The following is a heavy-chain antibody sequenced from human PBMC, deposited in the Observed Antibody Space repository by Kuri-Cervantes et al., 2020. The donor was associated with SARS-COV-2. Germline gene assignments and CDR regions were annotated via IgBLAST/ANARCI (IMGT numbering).Heavy chain of an antibody. Sequence: SETLSLTCTVSGGSISSTSSYWGWIRQPPGKGLECIETIYYGGSTYYNPSLKSRITISVDTSKNQFSLRLSSVTAADTAVYYCARHATGYSSSSYLGYYAMDVWGKGTTVTVSS. CDR1: GGSISSTSSY. D-gene: IGHD6-13*01. J-gene: IGHJ6*04. V-gene: IGHV4-39*01. CDR3: ARHATGYSSSSYLGYYAMDV. CDR2: IYYGGST.